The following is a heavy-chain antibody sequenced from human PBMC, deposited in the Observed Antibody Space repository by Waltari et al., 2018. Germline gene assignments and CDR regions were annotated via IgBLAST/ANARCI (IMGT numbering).Heavy chain of an antibody. CDR1: GFTFSSYW. D-gene: IGHD3-3*01. V-gene: IGHV3-74*01. Sequence: EVQLVESGGGLVQPGGSLRLSCAASGFTFSSYWMHWVRKAPGKGLVWVSRINSDGSSTSYADSVKGRFTISRDNAKNTLYLQMNSLRAEDTAVYYCAREYYDFWSGYSLSDYWGQGTLVTVSS. CDR2: INSDGSST. J-gene: IGHJ4*02. CDR3: AREYYDFWSGYSLSDY.